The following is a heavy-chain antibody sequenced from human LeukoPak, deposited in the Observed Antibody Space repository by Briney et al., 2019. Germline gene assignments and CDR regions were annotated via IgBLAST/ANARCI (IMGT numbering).Heavy chain of an antibody. CDR2: ISAYNGNT. D-gene: IGHD6-19*01. CDR3: ARHYSSGWDARFDY. V-gene: IGHV1-18*01. J-gene: IGHJ4*02. Sequence: ASVKVSCKASGYTFTSYGISWVRQAPGQGLEWMGWISAYNGNTSYAQKFQGRVTMTRDMSTSTAYMELRSLRSDDTAVYYCARHYSSGWDARFDYWGQGTLVTVSS. CDR1: GYTFTSYG.